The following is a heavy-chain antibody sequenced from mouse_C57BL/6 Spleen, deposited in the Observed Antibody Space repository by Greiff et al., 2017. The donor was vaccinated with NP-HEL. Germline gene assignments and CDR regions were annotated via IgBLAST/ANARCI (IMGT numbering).Heavy chain of an antibody. CDR1: GYTFTDYY. CDR3: AREDLAWFAY. CDR2: INPNNGGT. Sequence: EVQLQQSGPELVKPGASVKISCKASGYTFTDYYMNWVKQSHGKSLEWIGDINPNNGGTSYNQKFKGKATLTVDKSSSTAYMELRSLTSEDSAVYYCAREDLAWFAYWGQGTLVTVSA. V-gene: IGHV1-26*01. J-gene: IGHJ3*01.